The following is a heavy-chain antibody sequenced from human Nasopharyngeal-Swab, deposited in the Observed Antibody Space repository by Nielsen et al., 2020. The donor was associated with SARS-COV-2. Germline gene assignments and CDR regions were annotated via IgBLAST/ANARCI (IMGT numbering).Heavy chain of an antibody. V-gene: IGHV3-9*01. CDR1: GFTFDDYA. CDR3: AKDIGMTTRNNWFDP. J-gene: IGHJ5*02. CDR2: ISWNSGSI. D-gene: IGHD4-17*01. Sequence: SLKISCAASGFTFDDYAMHWVRQAPGKGLEWVSGISWNSGSIGYADSVKGRFTISRDNAKNSLYLQMNSLRAEDTALYYCAKDIGMTTRNNWFDPWGKGTLVTVSS.